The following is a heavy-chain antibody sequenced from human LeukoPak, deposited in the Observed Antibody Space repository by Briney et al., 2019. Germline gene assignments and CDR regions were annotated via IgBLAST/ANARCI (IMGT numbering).Heavy chain of an antibody. V-gene: IGHV4-4*02. CDR2: FYHSGST. CDR1: GGSISSNNW. J-gene: IGHJ4*02. D-gene: IGHD6-19*01. Sequence: SGTLSLTCAVSGGSISSNNWWSWVRPPPGKGLEWIGEFYHSGSTNYNPSLKSRVTISVDKSKNQFSLKLSSVTAADTAVYYCARVLGYSSGLPLRWGQGTLVTVSS. CDR3: ARVLGYSSGLPLR.